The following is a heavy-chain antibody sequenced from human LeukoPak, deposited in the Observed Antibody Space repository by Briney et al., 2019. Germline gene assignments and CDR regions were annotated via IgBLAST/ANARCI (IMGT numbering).Heavy chain of an antibody. CDR1: GFTFSSYG. CDR3: AKGGGYEAQYYYYYLDV. V-gene: IGHV3-30*18. D-gene: IGHD5-12*01. CDR2: ISYDGSNK. J-gene: IGHJ6*03. Sequence: GGSLRLSCAASGFTFSSYGMHWVRQAPGKGLEWVAVISYDGSNKYYADSVKGRFTVSRDNSKHTLYLQMKRLRAEDTAVCYCAKGGGYEAQYYYYYLDVWGKGTTVTISS.